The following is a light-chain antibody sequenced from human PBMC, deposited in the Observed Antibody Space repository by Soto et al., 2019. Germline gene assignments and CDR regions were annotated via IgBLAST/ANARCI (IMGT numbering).Light chain of an antibody. CDR1: QTVSSN. V-gene: IGKV3-11*01. J-gene: IGKJ3*01. Sequence: EIVMTQSPATLSVSRGGSATLSCRASQTVSSNLAWYQQKPGQAPRLLIYDASNRATGIPARFSGSGSGTDFTLTISSLEPEDFAVYYCQQGFAFGPGTKVDIK. CDR2: DAS. CDR3: QQGFA.